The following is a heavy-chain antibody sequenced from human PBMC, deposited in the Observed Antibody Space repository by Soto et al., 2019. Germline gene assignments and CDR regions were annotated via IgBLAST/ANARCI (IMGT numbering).Heavy chain of an antibody. CDR2: IFYSGNT. Sequence: QVQLQESGPGLVKPSQTLSLTCTVSGGSISSGGYYWTWIRQHPGKGLEWVGYIFYSGNTYYNPSLKIPRTISVDTSKNQFSLKLSSVTAADTAVYYCAGAGGGQLWSLYFDYWGQGTLVTVSS. D-gene: IGHD5-18*01. J-gene: IGHJ4*02. CDR1: GGSISSGGYY. CDR3: AGAGGGQLWSLYFDY. V-gene: IGHV4-31*01.